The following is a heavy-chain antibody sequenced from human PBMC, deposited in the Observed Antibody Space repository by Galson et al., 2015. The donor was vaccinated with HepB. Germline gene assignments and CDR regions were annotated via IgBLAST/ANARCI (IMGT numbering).Heavy chain of an antibody. V-gene: IGHV5-51*01. CDR1: GYSFTSYW. J-gene: IGHJ4*02. CDR2: IYPGDSDI. CDR3: ARRRGYTTSWSQLEY. D-gene: IGHD2-2*01. Sequence: QSGAEVKKPGESLKISCKASGYSFTSYWIAWVRQMPGKGLEWMGIIYPGDSDIRYSPSFRGQVTFSADKSISTAYLQWSSLKTSDSAMYYCARRRGYTTSWSQLEYWGQGTLVTVSS.